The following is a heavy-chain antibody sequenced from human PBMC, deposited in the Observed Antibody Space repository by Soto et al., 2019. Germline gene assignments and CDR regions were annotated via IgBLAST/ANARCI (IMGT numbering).Heavy chain of an antibody. D-gene: IGHD3-3*01. J-gene: IGHJ4*02. V-gene: IGHV4-30-4*01. Sequence: SETLSLTCTVSGGSISRGDYYWSWIRQPPGKGLEWIGYIYYSGSTYYNPSLKSRVTISVDTSKNQFSLKLSSVTAADTAVYYCARAPGGDFWSGYYLGTYYFDYWGQGTLVTVSS. CDR3: ARAPGGDFWSGYYLGTYYFDY. CDR2: IYYSGST. CDR1: GGSISRGDYY.